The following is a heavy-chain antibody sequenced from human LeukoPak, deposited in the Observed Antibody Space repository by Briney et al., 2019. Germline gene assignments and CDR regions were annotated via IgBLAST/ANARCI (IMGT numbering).Heavy chain of an antibody. CDR3: AKSNGYGLVDI. D-gene: IGHD3-10*01. V-gene: IGHV4-34*12. J-gene: IGHJ3*02. Sequence: SETLSLTCAVYGGSFSGYYWSWIRQPPGKGLEWIGNIFYSGSTYYSPSVKSRVTISLDTSRNQFSLKLNSVTAADTAVYYCAKSNGYGLVDIWGQGTMVTVSS. CDR2: IFYSGST. CDR1: GGSFSGYY.